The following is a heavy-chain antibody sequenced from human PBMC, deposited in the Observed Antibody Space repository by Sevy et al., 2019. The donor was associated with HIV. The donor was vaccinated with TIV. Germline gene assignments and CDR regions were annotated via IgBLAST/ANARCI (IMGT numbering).Heavy chain of an antibody. CDR1: GYSFTNYW. D-gene: IGHD2-15*01. CDR2: IYPGDSHT. V-gene: IGHV5-51*01. Sequence: GESLKISCKGSGYSFTNYWIAWVRQMPGKGLEWMGIIYPGDSHTRYSPSFEGQVSISADKAINTAYLQWRSLKASDTATYYRATGCSDGSCYSAFDYWGQGTLVTVSS. CDR3: ATGCSDGSCYSAFDY. J-gene: IGHJ4*02.